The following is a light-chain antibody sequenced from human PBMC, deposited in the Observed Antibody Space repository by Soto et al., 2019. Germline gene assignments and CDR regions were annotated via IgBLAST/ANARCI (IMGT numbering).Light chain of an antibody. CDR3: QQYGGSPWT. V-gene: IGKV3-20*01. CDR2: GAS. CDR1: ESVSNNY. Sequence: EIVLTQSPGALSLSPGERATLSCRASESVSNNYLAWYQQRPGQAPRLLIYGASIRATDIPGRFDGHGSGTDFILSINRLEPEDSAVYYCQQYGGSPWTFGQGTKVDIK. J-gene: IGKJ1*01.